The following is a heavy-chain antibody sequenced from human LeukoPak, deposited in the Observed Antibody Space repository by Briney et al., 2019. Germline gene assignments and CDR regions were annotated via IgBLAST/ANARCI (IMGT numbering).Heavy chain of an antibody. Sequence: SETLSLTCTVSGGSISSYYWGWIRQPPGKGLEWIGSIYHSGSTYYNPSLKSRVTISVDTSKNQFSLKLSSVTAADTAVYYCARDLDYDYVWGSSPFDYWGQGTLVTVSS. CDR3: ARDLDYDYVWGSSPFDY. D-gene: IGHD3-16*01. CDR1: GGSISSYY. CDR2: IYHSGST. V-gene: IGHV4-38-2*02. J-gene: IGHJ4*02.